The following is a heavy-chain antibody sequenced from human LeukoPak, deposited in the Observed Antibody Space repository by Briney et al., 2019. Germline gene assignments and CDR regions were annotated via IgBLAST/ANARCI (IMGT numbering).Heavy chain of an antibody. CDR3: WGTSIRAFDI. Sequence: PGGSLRLSCAASGFTFSTFWMSWVRQAPGKGLEWVANIKQDGSEKYYVDSVKGRFTISRDNAKNSLYLQMNSLRAEDTAVYYCWGTSIRAFDIWGQGTMVTVSS. V-gene: IGHV3-7*01. D-gene: IGHD2-2*01. J-gene: IGHJ3*02. CDR2: IKQDGSEK. CDR1: GFTFSTFW.